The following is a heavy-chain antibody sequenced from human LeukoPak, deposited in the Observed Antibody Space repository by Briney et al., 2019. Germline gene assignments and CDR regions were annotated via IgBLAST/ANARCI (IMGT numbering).Heavy chain of an antibody. CDR2: IYTSGST. CDR1: GYSISSGYY. J-gene: IGHJ6*03. D-gene: IGHD3-22*01. CDR3: ARETPYYYDSSGYWPFYYYYYMDV. V-gene: IGHV4-38-2*02. Sequence: SETLSLTCTVSGYSISSGYYWGWIRQPPGKGLEWIGRIYTSGSTNYNPSLKSRVTMSVDTSKNQFSLKLSSVTAADTAVYYCARETPYYYDSSGYWPFYYYYYMDVWGKGTTVTVSS.